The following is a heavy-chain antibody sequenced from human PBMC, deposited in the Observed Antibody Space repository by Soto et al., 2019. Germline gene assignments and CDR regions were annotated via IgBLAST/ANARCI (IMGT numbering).Heavy chain of an antibody. CDR3: ARGPLTLGSSGWYYFDY. D-gene: IGHD6-19*01. CDR1: GYTFTSYD. Sequence: ASLKVSCKASGYTFTSYDINWVRQATGQGLEWMGWMNPNSGNTGYAQKFQGRVTMTRNTSISTAYMELSSLRSEDTAVYYCARGPLTLGSSGWYYFDYWGQGTLVTVSS. V-gene: IGHV1-8*02. CDR2: MNPNSGNT. J-gene: IGHJ4*02.